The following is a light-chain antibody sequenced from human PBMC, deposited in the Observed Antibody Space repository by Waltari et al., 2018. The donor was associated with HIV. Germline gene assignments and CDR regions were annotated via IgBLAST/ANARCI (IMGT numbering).Light chain of an antibody. V-gene: IGLV6-57*03. CDR2: ADS. CDR3: QSYDSYNQV. J-gene: IGLJ3*02. CDR1: SGRIASNK. Sequence: NFMLTQPHSVSESPGKTVTISCTRSSGRIASNKVQRYPQRPGSAPTTVIYADSQRPSGVPDRFSGSIDSSSHSASLTISGLKTEDEADYYCQSYDSYNQVFGGGTKLAVL.